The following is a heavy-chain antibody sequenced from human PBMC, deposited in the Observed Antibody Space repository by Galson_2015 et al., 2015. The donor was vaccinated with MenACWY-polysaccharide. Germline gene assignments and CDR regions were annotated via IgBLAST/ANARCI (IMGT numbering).Heavy chain of an antibody. V-gene: IGHV3-30*02. Sequence: SLRLSCAASGFIFSNYGMHWVRQAPGKGLEWVSFVPDDGSNEYYADSVRGRFIFSRDNSKNTVSLDMNSLRPEDTAVYYCATDSSRTLVGATVSRFEYWGQGTLVTVSS. CDR3: ATDSSRTLVGATVSRFEY. J-gene: IGHJ4*02. D-gene: IGHD1-26*01. CDR2: VPDDGSNE. CDR1: GFIFSNYG.